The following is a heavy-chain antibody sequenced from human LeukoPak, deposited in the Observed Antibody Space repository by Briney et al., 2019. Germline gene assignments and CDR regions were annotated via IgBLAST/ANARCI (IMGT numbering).Heavy chain of an antibody. Sequence: GGSLRLSRAASGFTFSSHWMHWVRHAPEKGLVGVAHITAEGRGTYPAASMKGRFTISRDNAKNTLYLQIHSLTAEDTAVYYCVRGALRDCSYTSCTRGNWFDPWGQGTLVTVSS. CDR3: VRGALRDCSYTSCTRGNWFDP. CDR2: ITAEGRGT. CDR1: GFTFSSHW. J-gene: IGHJ5*02. D-gene: IGHD2-2*01. V-gene: IGHV3-74*01.